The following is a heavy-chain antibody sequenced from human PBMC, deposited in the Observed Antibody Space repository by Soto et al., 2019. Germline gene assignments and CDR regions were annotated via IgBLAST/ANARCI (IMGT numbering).Heavy chain of an antibody. D-gene: IGHD3-16*01. J-gene: IGHJ4*02. CDR1: GGTFSSYA. CDR2: IIPIFGTA. CDR3: ARGQTGGGWGYYFDY. Sequence: QVQLVQSGAEVKKPGSSVKVSCKASGGTFSSYAIDWVRQAPGQGLEWMGGIIPIFGTADYAQKFQGRVTXTXXESTSTXXXXXXXLRSEDTAVYYCARGQTGGGWGYYFDYWGQGTLVTVSS. V-gene: IGHV1-69*12.